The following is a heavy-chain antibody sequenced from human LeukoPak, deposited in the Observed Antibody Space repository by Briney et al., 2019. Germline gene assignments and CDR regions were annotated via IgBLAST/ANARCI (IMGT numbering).Heavy chain of an antibody. V-gene: IGHV3-23*01. Sequence: GGSLRLSCAASGFTFSTYAMTWVRQSPGKGLEWVSAINDSGDNAYYADSVKGRFTISRDNSKSTLYLQMNSLRADDTAVYYCAKGAVYSYSASYYYYYMDVWGKGTTVTVSS. D-gene: IGHD5-18*01. CDR1: GFTFSTYA. CDR3: AKGAVYSYSASYYYYYMDV. CDR2: INDSGDNA. J-gene: IGHJ6*03.